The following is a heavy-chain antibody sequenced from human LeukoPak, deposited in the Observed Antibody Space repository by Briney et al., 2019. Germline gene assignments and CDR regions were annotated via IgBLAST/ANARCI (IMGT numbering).Heavy chain of an antibody. CDR2: IGSKANSYAT. CDR1: GFTFSGSA. V-gene: IGHV3-73*01. D-gene: IGHD5-18*01. Sequence: GGSLRLSCAASGFTFSGSAMHWVRQASGKGLEWVGRIGSKANSYATAYAASVKGRFTISRDDSKNTAYLQMNSLKTEDTAVYYCTRRGIGDTAMVTLRPALYYYYMDVWGKGTTVTVSS. J-gene: IGHJ6*03. CDR3: TRRGIGDTAMVTLRPALYYYYMDV.